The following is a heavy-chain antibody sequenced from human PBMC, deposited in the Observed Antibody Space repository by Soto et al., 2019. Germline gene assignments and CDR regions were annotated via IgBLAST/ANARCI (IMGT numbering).Heavy chain of an antibody. D-gene: IGHD3-22*01. Sequence: QVQLQESGPGLVKPSQTLSLTCTVSGGSISSGGYYWSWIRQHPGKGLEWIGYIYYSGSTYYNLSLKSRVTISVDTSKNQFSLKLSSVTAADTAVYYCARIVVVTYYFDYWGQGTLVTVSS. CDR3: ARIVVVTYYFDY. CDR1: GGSISSGGYY. CDR2: IYYSGST. J-gene: IGHJ4*02. V-gene: IGHV4-31*03.